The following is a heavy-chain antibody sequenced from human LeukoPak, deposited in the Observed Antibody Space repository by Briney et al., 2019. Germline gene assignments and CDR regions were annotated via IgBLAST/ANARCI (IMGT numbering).Heavy chain of an antibody. D-gene: IGHD4-23*01. CDR1: GFTVSSNY. J-gene: IGHJ6*02. CDR3: ARDSRYMHYGSIYYYYGMDV. V-gene: IGHV3-53*01. Sequence: GGSLRLSCAASGFTVSSNYMSWVRQAPGKGLEWVSVIYSGGSTYYADSVKGRFTISRDNSKNTLYLQMDGLRAEDTAVYYCARDSRYMHYGSIYYYYGMDVWGQGTTVTVSS. CDR2: IYSGGST.